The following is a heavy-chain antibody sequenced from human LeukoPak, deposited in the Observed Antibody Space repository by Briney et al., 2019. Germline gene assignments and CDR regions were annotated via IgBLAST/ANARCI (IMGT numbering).Heavy chain of an antibody. J-gene: IGHJ3*02. CDR2: IRYDGSNK. V-gene: IGHV3-30*02. D-gene: IGHD4-17*01. CDR3: AKGLPTGDYYAFDI. Sequence: PGGSLRLSCAASGFTFSSYGMHWVRQAPGKGLEGVAFIRYDGSNKYYADSVKGRFTISRDNSKNTLYLQMNSLRAEDTAVYYCAKGLPTGDYYAFDIWGQGTMVTVSS. CDR1: GFTFSSYG.